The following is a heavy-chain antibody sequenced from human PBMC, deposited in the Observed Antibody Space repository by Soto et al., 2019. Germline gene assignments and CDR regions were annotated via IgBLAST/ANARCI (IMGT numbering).Heavy chain of an antibody. CDR2: IIPIFGTA. Sequence: QVQLVQSGAEVKKPGSSVKVSCKASGGTFSSYAISWVRQAPGQGLAWMGGIIPIFGTANYAQKFQGRVTITADESTSTAYMELSSLRSEDTAVYYCARVGYCSSTSCQGNWFDPWGQGTLVTVSS. V-gene: IGHV1-69*01. J-gene: IGHJ5*02. CDR3: ARVGYCSSTSCQGNWFDP. CDR1: GGTFSSYA. D-gene: IGHD2-2*01.